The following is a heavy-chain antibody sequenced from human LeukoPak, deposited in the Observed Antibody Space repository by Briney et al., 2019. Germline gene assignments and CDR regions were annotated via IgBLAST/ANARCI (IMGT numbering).Heavy chain of an antibody. J-gene: IGHJ3*02. V-gene: IGHV3-74*01. CDR1: GFTFSSYG. CDR3: ASESGSYLGAFDI. CDR2: INSDGSST. Sequence: GGSLRLSCAASGFTFSSYGMHWVRQAPGKGLVWVSRINSDGSSTSYADSVKGRFTISRDNAKNTLYLQMNSLRAEDTAVYYCASESGSYLGAFDIWGQGTMVTVSS. D-gene: IGHD1-26*01.